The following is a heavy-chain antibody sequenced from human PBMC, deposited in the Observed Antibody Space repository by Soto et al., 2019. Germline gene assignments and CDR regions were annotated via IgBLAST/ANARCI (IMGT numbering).Heavy chain of an antibody. J-gene: IGHJ6*02. V-gene: IGHV3-72*01. Sequence: GGSLRLSCDASGFRFSDFFMDWARQTPGKGLEWVGRSRNEANSYTTGYAASVKGRFTISRHDSQNSLILQMNSLKIEDTAIYYCALNYYGLDVLGHGTTVTVSS. CDR2: SRNEANSYTT. CDR3: ALNYYGLDV. CDR1: GFRFSDFF.